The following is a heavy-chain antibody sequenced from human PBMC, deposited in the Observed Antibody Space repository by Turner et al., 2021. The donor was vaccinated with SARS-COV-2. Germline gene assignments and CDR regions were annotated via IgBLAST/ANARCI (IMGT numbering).Heavy chain of an antibody. J-gene: IGHJ6*02. CDR2: FDPEDGET. Sequence: QVQLVQSGAEVKKPGASVTVSCKVSGYTLTELSRHWVRQAPGKGLEWMGGFDPEDGETIYAQKFQGRVTMTEDTSTDTAYMELSSLRSEDTAVYYCATSNTIFGVVTNYYYYYGMDVWGQGTTVTVSS. CDR3: ATSNTIFGVVTNYYYYYGMDV. V-gene: IGHV1-24*01. D-gene: IGHD3-3*01. CDR1: GYTLTELS.